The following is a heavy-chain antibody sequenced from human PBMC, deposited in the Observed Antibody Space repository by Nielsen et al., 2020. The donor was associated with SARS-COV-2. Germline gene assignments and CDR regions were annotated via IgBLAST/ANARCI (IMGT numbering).Heavy chain of an antibody. D-gene: IGHD3-22*01. CDR2: INAGNGNT. CDR3: ARDSFFDSSGTRGDY. CDR1: GYTFTSYA. Sequence: ASVKVSCKASGYTFTSYAMHWVRQAPGQRLEWMGWINAGNGNTKYSQKFQGRVTMTRDTSTSTVYMELSSLRSEDTAVYYCARDSFFDSSGTRGDYWGQGTLVTVSS. V-gene: IGHV1-3*01. J-gene: IGHJ4*02.